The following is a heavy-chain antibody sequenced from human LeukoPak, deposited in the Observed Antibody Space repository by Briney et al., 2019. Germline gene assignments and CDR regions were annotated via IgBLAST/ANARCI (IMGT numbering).Heavy chain of an antibody. CDR2: ISGSGGST. CDR1: GFTFSSYA. J-gene: IGHJ4*02. D-gene: IGHD3-10*01. Sequence: GGSLRLSCAASGFTFSSYAMRWVRQAPGKGLEWVSAISGSGGSTYYADSVKGRFTISRDNSKNTLYLQMNSLRAEDTAVYYCAKTPRGSGSGSYSIDYWGQGTLVTVSS. CDR3: AKTPRGSGSGSYSIDY. V-gene: IGHV3-23*01.